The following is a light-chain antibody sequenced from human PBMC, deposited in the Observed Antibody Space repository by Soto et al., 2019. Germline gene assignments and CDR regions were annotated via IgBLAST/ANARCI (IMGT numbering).Light chain of an antibody. J-gene: IGKJ1*01. V-gene: IGKV1-17*01. CDR3: LQHNSDPWT. Sequence: DIQMTQSPSSLSASVGDRVTLTCRVSQDFKDHLGWYQQKPGKAPKSLIYVASRLQSGVPPRFSGSGSGTEFTLTISSLQPEDLAAYFCLQHNSDPWTFGQGTKVDIK. CDR1: QDFKDH. CDR2: VAS.